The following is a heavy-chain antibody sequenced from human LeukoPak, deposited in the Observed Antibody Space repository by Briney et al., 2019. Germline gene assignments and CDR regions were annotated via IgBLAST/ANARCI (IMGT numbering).Heavy chain of an antibody. CDR2: INPNSGGP. V-gene: IGHV1-2*06. CDR1: VYTFTGYY. Sequence: ASVKVSCMASVYTFTGYYMHGVRQAPGQGVEWMGRINPNSGGPNYAQKFESRFTMTRETSISTAYMELSRLRSDDTAVYYCARHTYSSSFWGQGTLVTVSS. CDR3: ARHTYSSSF. D-gene: IGHD6-6*01. J-gene: IGHJ4*02.